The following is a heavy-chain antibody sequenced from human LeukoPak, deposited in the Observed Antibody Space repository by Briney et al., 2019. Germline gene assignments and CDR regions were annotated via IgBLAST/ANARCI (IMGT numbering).Heavy chain of an antibody. CDR1: GFTFSSYS. D-gene: IGHD2-15*01. J-gene: IGHJ4*02. V-gene: IGHV3-21*01. CDR3: AREVGGCYDY. Sequence: GRSLRLSCAASGFTFSSYSMNWVRQAPGKGLEWVSSISSSSSYIYYADSVKGRFTISRDNAKNSLYLQMNSLRAEDTAVYYCAREVGGCYDYWGQGTLVTVSS. CDR2: ISSSSSYI.